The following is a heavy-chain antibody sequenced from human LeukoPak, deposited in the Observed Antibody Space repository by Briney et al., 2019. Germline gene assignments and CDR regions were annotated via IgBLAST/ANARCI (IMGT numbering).Heavy chain of an antibody. J-gene: IGHJ4*02. D-gene: IGHD6-13*01. Sequence: SETLSLTCTVSGGSISSYYWSWIRQPPGKGLEWIGYIYCSGSTNYNPSLKSRVTISVDTSKNQFSLKLSSVTAADTAVYYCARYSSSWYDLSKYYFDYWGQGTLVTVSS. CDR1: GGSISSYY. CDR3: ARYSSSWYDLSKYYFDY. V-gene: IGHV4-59*01. CDR2: IYCSGST.